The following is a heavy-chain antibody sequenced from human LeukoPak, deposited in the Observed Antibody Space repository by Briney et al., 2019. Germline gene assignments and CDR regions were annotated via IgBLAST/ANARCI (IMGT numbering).Heavy chain of an antibody. CDR3: ARSKAYCVGDCYSKWFDP. V-gene: IGHV4-59*08. CDR2: IYYSGST. J-gene: IGHJ5*02. Sequence: SETLSLTCTVSGGSISSYYWSWIRQPPGKGLEWIGYIYYSGSTNYNPSLKSRVTISVDTSKNQFSLKLSSVTAADTAVYYCARSKAYCVGDCYSKWFDPWGQGTLVTVSS. CDR1: GGSISSYY. D-gene: IGHD2-21*02.